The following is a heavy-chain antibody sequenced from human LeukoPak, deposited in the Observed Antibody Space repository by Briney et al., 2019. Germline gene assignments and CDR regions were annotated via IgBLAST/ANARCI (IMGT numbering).Heavy chain of an antibody. J-gene: IGHJ5*01. D-gene: IGHD6-13*01. V-gene: IGHV1-2*02. CDR2: INPNSGAT. CDR3: MRGGGSSWFDS. Sequence: ASVKVSCKASGYTFTVYWMHWVRQAPGEGLEWTGWINPNSGATNYAQKFQGRVTMTRDTSISTAYMELSSLRSDDTAVYYCMRGGGSSWFDSWGQGTLVTVSS. CDR1: GYTFTVYW.